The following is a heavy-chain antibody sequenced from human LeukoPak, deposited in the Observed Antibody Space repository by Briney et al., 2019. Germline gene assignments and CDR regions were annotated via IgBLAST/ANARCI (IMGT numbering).Heavy chain of an antibody. CDR2: ISSSSSYI. J-gene: IGHJ4*02. D-gene: IGHD5-12*01. CDR3: ASSGYASTEFDY. CDR1: GFTFSSYS. Sequence: GGSLRLSCAASGFTFSSYSMNWARQAPGKGLEWVSSISSSSSYIYYADSVKGRFTISRDNAKNSLYLQMNSLRAEDTAVYYCASSGYASTEFDYWGQGTLVTVSS. V-gene: IGHV3-21*01.